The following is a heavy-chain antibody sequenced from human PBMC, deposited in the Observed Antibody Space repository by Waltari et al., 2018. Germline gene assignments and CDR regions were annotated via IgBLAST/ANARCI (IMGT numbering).Heavy chain of an antibody. Sequence: QVQLVESGGGVVQPGRSLRLSCAASGFTFSSYGMHWVRQAPGKGLELVAVISYDGSNKYYADSVKGRFTISRDNSKNTLYLQMNSLRAEDTAVYYCAKDWKVGWGDYWGQGTLVTVSS. D-gene: IGHD3-16*01. V-gene: IGHV3-30*18. CDR1: GFTFSSYG. CDR2: ISYDGSNK. CDR3: AKDWKVGWGDY. J-gene: IGHJ4*02.